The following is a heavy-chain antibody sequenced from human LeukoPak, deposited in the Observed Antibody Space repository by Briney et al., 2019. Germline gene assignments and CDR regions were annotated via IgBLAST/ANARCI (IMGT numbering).Heavy chain of an antibody. D-gene: IGHD1-26*01. CDR1: GFTFTAYA. CDR3: AKWGTYSEVDS. CDR2: ITGSGAAT. J-gene: IGHJ4*02. V-gene: IGHV3-23*01. Sequence: GGSLRLSCAASGFTFTAYAMRWVRQAPGKGLEWVSSITGSGAATRYADSVKGRFTISRDNSKNTLYLQMSNLRVDDTAIYYCAKWGTYSEVDSWGQGSLVTFSS.